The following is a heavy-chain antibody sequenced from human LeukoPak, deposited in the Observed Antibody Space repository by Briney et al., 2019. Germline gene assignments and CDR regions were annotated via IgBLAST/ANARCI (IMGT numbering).Heavy chain of an antibody. Sequence: PSETLSLTCTVSGGSISSSSYYWGWIRQPPGKGLEWIGSIYYSGSTYYNPSLKSRVTISVDTSKNQFSLKLSSVTAADTAVYYCARHSVAAADIDYWGQGTLVTVSS. CDR2: IYYSGST. CDR3: ARHSVAAADIDY. V-gene: IGHV4-39*01. J-gene: IGHJ4*02. CDR1: GGSISSSSYY. D-gene: IGHD6-13*01.